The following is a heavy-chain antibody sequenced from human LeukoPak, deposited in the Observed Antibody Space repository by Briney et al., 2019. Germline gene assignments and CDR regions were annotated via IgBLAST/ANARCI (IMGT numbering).Heavy chain of an antibody. CDR2: INSDGSIT. Sequence: GGSLRLSCAASGFTFSAFSMNWDRQAPGKGLVWVSHINSDGSITSYADSVKGRFTISRDNAKNTLYLQMNSLRAEDTAVYYCARDAVDTANAVWGQGTTVTVSS. CDR3: ARDAVDTANAV. J-gene: IGHJ6*02. D-gene: IGHD5-18*01. CDR1: GFTFSAFS. V-gene: IGHV3-74*01.